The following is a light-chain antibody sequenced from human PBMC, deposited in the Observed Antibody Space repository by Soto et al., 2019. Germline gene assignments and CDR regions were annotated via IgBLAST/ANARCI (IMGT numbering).Light chain of an antibody. Sequence: EIVLTQSPGTLSLSPGERATLYCRASPSVISSYLAWYQQKPGKAPRLLIYGASSRATGIPDRLSGSGSGTDLPLTISKLEPEDFAGYDCQQYGSSPTFGGGTKVEIK. CDR1: PSVISSY. CDR2: GAS. V-gene: IGKV3-20*01. J-gene: IGKJ4*01. CDR3: QQYGSSPT.